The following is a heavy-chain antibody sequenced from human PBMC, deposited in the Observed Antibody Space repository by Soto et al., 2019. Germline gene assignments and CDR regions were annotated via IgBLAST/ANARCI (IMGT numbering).Heavy chain of an antibody. Sequence: GESLKISCKGSGYSFTNCWSGWVRQMPGKGLEWMGIIYPGDSDTRYSPSFKDQVTISADKSISTAYLQWSSLRASDTAMYYCARDSYSSSWYETAFDIWGQGTMVTVSS. V-gene: IGHV5-51*01. D-gene: IGHD6-13*01. CDR3: ARDSYSSSWYETAFDI. CDR2: IYPGDSDT. J-gene: IGHJ3*02. CDR1: GYSFTNCW.